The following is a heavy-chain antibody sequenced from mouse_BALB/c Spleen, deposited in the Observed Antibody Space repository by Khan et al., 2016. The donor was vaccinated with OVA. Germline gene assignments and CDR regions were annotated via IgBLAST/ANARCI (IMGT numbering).Heavy chain of an antibody. J-gene: IGHJ4*01. CDR2: IDPANGNT. V-gene: IGHV14-3*02. Sequence: VQLQQPGAELVKPGASVKLSCTASGFNIKDTYMHWVKQRPEQGLEWIGTIDPANGNTKYDPKFQGKATITTDTSSNTAYLQLSSLTSEETAVYYCATLGVYAMDYWGQGTSVTVSS. CDR1: GFNIKDTY. CDR3: ATLGVYAMDY.